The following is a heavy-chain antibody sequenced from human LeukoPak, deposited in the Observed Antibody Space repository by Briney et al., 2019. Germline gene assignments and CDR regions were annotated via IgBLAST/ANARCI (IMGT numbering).Heavy chain of an antibody. CDR1: GFTFSSYA. Sequence: PGGSLRLSCAASGFTFSSYAMHWVRQAPGKGLEWVAVISYDGSNKYYADSVKGRFTISRDNSKNTLYLQMNSLRAEDTAVYYCARDSYYDSSGYLYCFDYWGQGTLVTVSS. D-gene: IGHD3-22*01. CDR2: ISYDGSNK. V-gene: IGHV3-30-3*01. CDR3: ARDSYYDSSGYLYCFDY. J-gene: IGHJ4*02.